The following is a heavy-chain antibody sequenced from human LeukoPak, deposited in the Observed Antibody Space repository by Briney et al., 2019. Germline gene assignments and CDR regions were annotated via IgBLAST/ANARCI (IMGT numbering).Heavy chain of an antibody. Sequence: SETLSLTCTVSGYSISSGYYWGWIRQPAGKELEWIGRISSSGSTNYNPSLKSRVTISVDTSKNQFSLKLSSVTAADTAVYFCARGPYSYDSSGAFDIWGQGTMVTVSS. D-gene: IGHD3-22*01. CDR1: GYSISSGYY. CDR2: ISSSGST. V-gene: IGHV4-38-2*02. CDR3: ARGPYSYDSSGAFDI. J-gene: IGHJ3*02.